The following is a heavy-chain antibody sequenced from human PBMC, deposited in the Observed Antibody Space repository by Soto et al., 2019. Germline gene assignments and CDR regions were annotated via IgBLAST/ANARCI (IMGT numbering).Heavy chain of an antibody. D-gene: IGHD3-16*02. CDR1: GFTFSSYG. J-gene: IGHJ3*02. CDR2: IWYDGSNK. CDR3: AREPIDVAFDI. Sequence: PGGSLRLSCASSGFTFSSYGMHCFRQAPGKGLEWVAVIWYDGSNKYYADSVKGRFTISRDNSKNTLYLQMNSLRAEDTAVYYCAREPIDVAFDIWGQGTMVTVSS. V-gene: IGHV3-33*01.